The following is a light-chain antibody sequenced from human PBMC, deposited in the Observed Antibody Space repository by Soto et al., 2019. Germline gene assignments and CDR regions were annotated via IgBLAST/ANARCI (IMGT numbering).Light chain of an antibody. CDR3: QQSFSTPIT. J-gene: IGKJ5*01. V-gene: IGKV1-39*01. CDR1: QSISSY. Sequence: DIQMTQSPSSLSASVGDRVTITCRASQSISSYLNWYQQKPGKAPKLLISAPSTLQRGVPSRFSGSGSGTDFTLTISSLQPEDFATYYCQQSFSTPITFGQGTRLE. CDR2: APS.